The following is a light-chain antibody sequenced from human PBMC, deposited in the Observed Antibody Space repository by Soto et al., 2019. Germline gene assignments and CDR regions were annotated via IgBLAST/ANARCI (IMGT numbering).Light chain of an antibody. J-gene: IGLJ1*01. CDR1: TGAVTSGHY. CDR2: DTS. Sequence: QAVVTQEPSLTVSPGGTVTLTCGSSTGAVTSGHYPYWFQQKPGQAPRTLIYDTSNKHSWTPARFSGSLLGGKAALTLSGAQPEDEAEYYCLLSYSGAGVFGTGTRSPS. V-gene: IGLV7-46*01. CDR3: LLSYSGAGV.